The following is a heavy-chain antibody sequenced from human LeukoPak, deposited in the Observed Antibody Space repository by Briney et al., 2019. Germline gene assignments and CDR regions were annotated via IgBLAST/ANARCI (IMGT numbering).Heavy chain of an antibody. V-gene: IGHV4-34*01. D-gene: IGHD1-14*01. CDR1: GGSFSGYY. CDR3: ARDTGVRPRVAHFDY. Sequence: SETLSLTCAVYGGSFSGYYWSWIRQPPGKGLEWIGEINHSGSTNYNPSLKSRVTISVDTSKNQFSLKLSSVTAADTAVYYCARDTGVRPRVAHFDYWGQGTLVTVSS. CDR2: INHSGST. J-gene: IGHJ4*02.